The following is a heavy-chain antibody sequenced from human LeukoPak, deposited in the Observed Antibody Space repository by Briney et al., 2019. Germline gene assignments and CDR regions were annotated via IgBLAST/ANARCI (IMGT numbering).Heavy chain of an antibody. CDR1: GYSFASYW. CDR3: ARHETGPYFDY. V-gene: IGHV5-51*01. Sequence: GESLKISCKGSGYSFASYWIGWVRQMPGKGLECMGIIYPGDSDTRYSPSFQGQVTISADKSISTAYLQWSSLKASDTAIYYCARHETGPYFDYWGQGTLVTVSS. D-gene: IGHD1-1*01. J-gene: IGHJ4*02. CDR2: IYPGDSDT.